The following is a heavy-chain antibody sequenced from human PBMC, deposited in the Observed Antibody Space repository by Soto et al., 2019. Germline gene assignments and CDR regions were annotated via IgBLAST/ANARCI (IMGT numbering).Heavy chain of an antibody. D-gene: IGHD3-10*01. CDR1: GFTFSSYA. CDR3: AKVYYYGSGSYYFFFDY. Sequence: EVQLLESGGGLVQPGGSLRLSCAASGFTFSSYAMSWVRQAPGKGLEWVSAISGSGGSTYYADSVKGRFTISRDNSKHTLYLQMNSLRAEDTAVYYCAKVYYYGSGSYYFFFDYWGQGTLVTVSS. CDR2: ISGSGGST. V-gene: IGHV3-23*01. J-gene: IGHJ4*02.